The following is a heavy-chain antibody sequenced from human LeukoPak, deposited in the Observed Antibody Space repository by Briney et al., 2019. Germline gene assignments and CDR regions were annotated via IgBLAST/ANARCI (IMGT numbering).Heavy chain of an antibody. CDR2: INHSGST. V-gene: IGHV4-34*01. CDR3: ASLSFDSSGYYLRY. J-gene: IGHJ4*02. D-gene: IGHD3-22*01. Sequence: EINHSGSTNYNPSLKSRVTISVDTSKNQFSLKLSSVTAADTAVYYCASLSFDSSGYYLRYWGQGTLVTVSS.